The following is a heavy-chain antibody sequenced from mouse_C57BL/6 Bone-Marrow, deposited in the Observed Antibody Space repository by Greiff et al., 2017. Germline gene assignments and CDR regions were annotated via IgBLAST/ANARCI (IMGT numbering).Heavy chain of an antibody. V-gene: IGHV10-3*01. CDR3: VRDLHYGSSYVGFAY. Sequence: EVQLQESGGGLVQPKGSLKLSCAASGFTFNTYAMHWVRQAPGKGLEWVARIRSKSSNYATYYADSVKDRFTISRDDSQSMLYLQMNNLKTEDTAMYYCVRDLHYGSSYVGFAYWGQGTLVTVSA. J-gene: IGHJ3*01. D-gene: IGHD1-1*01. CDR1: GFTFNTYA. CDR2: IRSKSSNYAT.